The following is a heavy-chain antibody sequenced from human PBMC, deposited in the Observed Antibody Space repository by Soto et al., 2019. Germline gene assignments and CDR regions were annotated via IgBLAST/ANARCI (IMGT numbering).Heavy chain of an antibody. CDR1: GDTFGTYA. Sequence: QVQLAQSGAEVKKPGSSVKVSCKASGDTFGTYAISWVRQAPGQGLEWLGGIIPLFTTPNYAQKFQGRVTITADESTSTVYMQVTSLRSGDTAIYDCAGGSVYYTGYFAYWSQGTLLSVSS. CDR3: AGGSVYYTGYFAY. V-gene: IGHV1-69*01. CDR2: IIPLFTTP. J-gene: IGHJ4*02. D-gene: IGHD3-22*01.